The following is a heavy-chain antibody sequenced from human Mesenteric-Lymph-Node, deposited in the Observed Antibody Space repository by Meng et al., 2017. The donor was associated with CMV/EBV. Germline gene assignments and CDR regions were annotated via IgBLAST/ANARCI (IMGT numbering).Heavy chain of an antibody. D-gene: IGHD3/OR15-3a*01. V-gene: IGHV1-2*02. CDR2: INPNNGGT. CDR1: GYTFTTFY. J-gene: IGHJ6*02. CDR3: AKSHSDFWTGYLPYMDV. Sequence: ASVKVSCKASGYTFTTFYMHWVRQAPGQGLEWIGFINPNNGGTNWAQKFLGRVTLTRDTAISTAYMELSRLTSEDAAVYYCAKSHSDFWTGYLPYMDVWGQGTTVTVSS.